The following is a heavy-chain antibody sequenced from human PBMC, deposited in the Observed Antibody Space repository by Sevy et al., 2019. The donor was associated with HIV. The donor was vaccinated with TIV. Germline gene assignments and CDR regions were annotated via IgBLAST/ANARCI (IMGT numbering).Heavy chain of an antibody. CDR2: ISGSGGST. V-gene: IGHV3-23*01. CDR3: AKQYYYGSGSYYNAGYYYYGMDV. D-gene: IGHD3-10*01. CDR1: GFTFSSHA. J-gene: IGHJ6*02. Sequence: GGSLRLSCAASGFTFSSHAMSWVRQAPGKGLEWVSAISGSGGSTYYADSVKGRFTISRDNSKNTLYLQMNSLRAEDTAVYYCAKQYYYGSGSYYNAGYYYYGMDVWGQGTTVTVSS.